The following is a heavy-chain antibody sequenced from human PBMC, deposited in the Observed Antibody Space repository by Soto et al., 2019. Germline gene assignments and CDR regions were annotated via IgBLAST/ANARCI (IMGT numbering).Heavy chain of an antibody. CDR2: INAGNGNT. D-gene: IGHD4-17*01. CDR1: GYTFTSYA. CDR3: ARGAYGDYSLLYAFDI. Sequence: QVQLVQSGAEVKKPGASVKVSCKASGYTFTSYAMHWVRQAPGQRLEWMGWINAGNGNTKYSQTFQGRVTITRDTSASTAYMELSSLRAEDTAVYYCARGAYGDYSLLYAFDIWGQGTMVTVSS. V-gene: IGHV1-3*01. J-gene: IGHJ3*02.